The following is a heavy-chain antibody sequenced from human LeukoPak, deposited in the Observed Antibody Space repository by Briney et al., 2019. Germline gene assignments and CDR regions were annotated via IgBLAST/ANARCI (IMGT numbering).Heavy chain of an antibody. D-gene: IGHD3-10*01. Sequence: PSETLSLTCTVSGGSISSYYWSWIRQPPGKGLEWIGYIYYSGSTNYNPSLKSRVTISVDTSKNQFSLKLSSVTAADTAVYYCAREWVVRGVIARDDAFDIWGQGTMVTVSS. CDR3: AREWVVRGVIARDDAFDI. CDR2: IYYSGST. CDR1: GGSISSYY. V-gene: IGHV4-59*01. J-gene: IGHJ3*02.